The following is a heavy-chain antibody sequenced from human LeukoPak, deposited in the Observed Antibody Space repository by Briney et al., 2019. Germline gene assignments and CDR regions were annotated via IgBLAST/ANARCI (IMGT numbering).Heavy chain of an antibody. D-gene: IGHD6-19*01. V-gene: IGHV4-34*01. CDR1: GGSFSGHY. CDR2: INYSGST. Sequence: SETLSLTCAVYGGSFSGHYWSWIRQSPGKELEWIGEINYSGSTNYNPTLKSRVIISVDTSKNQFSLKLGSVTAADTAVYYCARDNGWYYFDYWGQGSLVTVAS. CDR3: ARDNGWYYFDY. J-gene: IGHJ4*02.